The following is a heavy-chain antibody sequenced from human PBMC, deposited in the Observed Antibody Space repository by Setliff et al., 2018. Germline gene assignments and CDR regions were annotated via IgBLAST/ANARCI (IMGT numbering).Heavy chain of an antibody. D-gene: IGHD3-10*01. CDR1: GFSFSDYS. CDR3: GPGGKGLLEN. CDR2: ISSSSTYI. Sequence: GGSLSLSCAASGFSFSDYSMNWVRQAPGKGLEWVSSISSSSTYIFYADSVRGRFTVSRDNAKNSLYLQMNSLRAEDTAIYYCGPGGKGLLENWGQGTLVTVSA. V-gene: IGHV3-21*01. J-gene: IGHJ4*02.